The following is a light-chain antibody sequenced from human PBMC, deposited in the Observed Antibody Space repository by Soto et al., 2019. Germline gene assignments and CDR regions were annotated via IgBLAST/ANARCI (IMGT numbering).Light chain of an antibody. CDR1: SSDVGAYNY. J-gene: IGLJ1*01. Sequence: QSVLTQPASVSGSPGQSITISCTGTSSDVGAYNYVSWYQQHPGKAPKLMIYDVSNRPSGVSNRFSGSKSGITASLTISGLQADDEADYYCSSYTGSSVLYVFGTGTKVTVL. V-gene: IGLV2-14*01. CDR2: DVS. CDR3: SSYTGSSVLYV.